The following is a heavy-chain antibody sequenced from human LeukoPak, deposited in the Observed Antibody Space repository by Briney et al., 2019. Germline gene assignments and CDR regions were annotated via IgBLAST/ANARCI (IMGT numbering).Heavy chain of an antibody. CDR3: ARVGMVRGVMSYYFDY. CDR1: GGTSSSYA. D-gene: IGHD3-10*01. CDR2: IIPIFGTA. V-gene: IGHV1-69*13. J-gene: IGHJ4*02. Sequence: GASVKVSCKASGGTSSSYAISWVRQAPGQGLEWMGGIIPIFGTANYAQKFQGRVTITADESTSTTYMELSSLRSEDTAVYYCARVGMVRGVMSYYFDYWGQGTLVTVSS.